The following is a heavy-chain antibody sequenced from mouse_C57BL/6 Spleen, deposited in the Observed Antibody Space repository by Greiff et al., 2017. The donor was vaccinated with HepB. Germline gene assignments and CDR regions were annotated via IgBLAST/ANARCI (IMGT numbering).Heavy chain of an antibody. CDR3: ARSYSNYDWFAY. V-gene: IGHV1-63*01. Sequence: QVHLHPSGAELVRPGTSVKMSCKASGYTFTYYLIGWAKQRPGHGLEWIGDIYPGGGYTNYNEKFKGKATLTADKSSSTAYMQFSSLTSEDSAIYYCARSYSNYDWFAYWGQGTLVTVSA. J-gene: IGHJ3*01. CDR2: IYPGGGYT. D-gene: IGHD2-5*01. CDR1: GYTFTYYL.